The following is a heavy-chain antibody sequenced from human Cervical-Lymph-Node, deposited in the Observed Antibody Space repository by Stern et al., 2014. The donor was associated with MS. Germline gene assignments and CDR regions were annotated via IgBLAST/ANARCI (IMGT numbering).Heavy chain of an antibody. J-gene: IGHJ4*02. V-gene: IGHV4-31*03. CDR3: ARMGGYCSGGLCYSVDS. CDR2: IYYSGST. D-gene: IGHD2-15*01. CDR1: GDSVRGGGYY. Sequence: QVQLVQSGPGLVKPSQTLSLTCTVSGDSVRGGGYYWSWIRQHPGKGLEWIGYIYYSGSTSYNPSLKSRVTISLHTSKNQFSLKLSSVTAADTAAYYCARMGGYCSGGLCYSVDSWGQGILVIVSS.